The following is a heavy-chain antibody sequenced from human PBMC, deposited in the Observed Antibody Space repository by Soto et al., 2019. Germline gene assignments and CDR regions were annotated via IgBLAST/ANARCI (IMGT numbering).Heavy chain of an antibody. CDR2: IFYSGNA. D-gene: IGHD3-3*01. CDR3: AGRTSLASVEIFSGGLSGYNCVDF. J-gene: IGHJ5*01. CDR1: GGSISNPIYY. V-gene: IGHV4-39*01. Sequence: SETLSLTCTVSGGSISNPIYYWAWIRQPPGKGLEWIGSIFYSGNAYYNPSLKSRVTMSVDTSQNQFSLKLSSVTAADTAVYYCAGRTSLASVEIFSGGLSGYNCVDFSGRAILVTVSS.